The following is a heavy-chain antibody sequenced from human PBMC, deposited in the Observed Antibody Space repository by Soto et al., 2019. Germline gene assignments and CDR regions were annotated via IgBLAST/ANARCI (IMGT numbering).Heavy chain of an antibody. Sequence: GGSLRLSCAASEFSFRDYAMHWVRHAPEKGLQWVSVINWDGGTTYYADSVRGRFTISRDNRKNSLFLQMNSLRPEDSALYYCVKGDITGTSYFGFWGQGTPVTVSS. CDR3: VKGDITGTSYFGF. J-gene: IGHJ4*02. D-gene: IGHD1-20*01. CDR1: EFSFRDYA. CDR2: INWDGGTT. V-gene: IGHV3-43D*04.